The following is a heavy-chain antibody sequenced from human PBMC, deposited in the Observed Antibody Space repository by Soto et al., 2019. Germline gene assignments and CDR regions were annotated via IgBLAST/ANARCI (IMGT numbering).Heavy chain of an antibody. CDR1: GFTFGDYA. Sequence: GGSLRLSCTASGFTFGDYAMSWFRQAPGKGLEWVGFIRSKAYGGTTEYAASVKGRFTISRDDSKSIAYLQMNSLKTEDTAVYYCTRVRVLLPKRFDPWGQGTLVTVSS. J-gene: IGHJ5*02. D-gene: IGHD3-10*01. V-gene: IGHV3-49*03. CDR2: IRSKAYGGTT. CDR3: TRVRVLLPKRFDP.